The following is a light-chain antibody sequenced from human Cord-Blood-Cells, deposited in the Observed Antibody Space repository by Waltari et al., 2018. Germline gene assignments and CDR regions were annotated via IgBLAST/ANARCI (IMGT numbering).Light chain of an antibody. CDR1: SSDVGGYNY. Sequence: QSALTQPPSASGSPGQSVTISCNGTSSDVGGYNYVSWYQQHPGKAPKLMIYEVSNRPSGVPDRFSGSKSGNTASLTVSGLQAEDEADYYCSSYAGSNNFVVFGGGTKLTVL. V-gene: IGLV2-8*01. CDR3: SSYAGSNNFVV. CDR2: EVS. J-gene: IGLJ2*01.